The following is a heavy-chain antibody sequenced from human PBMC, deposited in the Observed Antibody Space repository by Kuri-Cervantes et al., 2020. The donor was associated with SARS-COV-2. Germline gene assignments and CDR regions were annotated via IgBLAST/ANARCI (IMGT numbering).Heavy chain of an antibody. Sequence: ETLSLTCAASGFTFSSYGMHWVRQAPGKGLEWVSSISSSSTIYYADSVKGRFTISRDNAKNSLYLQMNSLRAEDTAVYYCARPAETGTRFDYWGQGTLVTVSS. CDR1: GFTFSSYG. J-gene: IGHJ4*02. V-gene: IGHV3-69-1*01. CDR2: ISSSSTI. CDR3: ARPAETGTRFDY. D-gene: IGHD1-1*01.